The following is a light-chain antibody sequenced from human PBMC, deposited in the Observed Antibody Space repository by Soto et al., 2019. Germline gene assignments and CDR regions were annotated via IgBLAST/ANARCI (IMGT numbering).Light chain of an antibody. CDR1: SSDVGGYPY. V-gene: IGLV2-14*03. CDR3: SSYTSHTTPVL. J-gene: IGLJ2*01. CDR2: DVT. Sequence: QSALTQPASVSGSPGQSITFSCTGTSSDVGGYPYVSWYQQHPGKAPKLIIFDVTNRPSGVSNRFSGSKSGNTASLTISGLQGEDEADYYCSSYTSHTTPVLFGGGTKVTVL.